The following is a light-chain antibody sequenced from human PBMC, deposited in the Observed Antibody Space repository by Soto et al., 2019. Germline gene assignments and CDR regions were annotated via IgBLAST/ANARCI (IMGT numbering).Light chain of an antibody. CDR1: QSVLYSSTNRNY. CDR2: WAS. J-gene: IGKJ4*01. Sequence: DIVMTQSPDSLAVSLGERASINCSSSQSVLYSSTNRNYLAWYQQKPGQPPKLLIYWASSRESGVPDRFSGSGSGTDFTLIISSLQTEDVAVYYCQQFYTTPLTFGGGTKVDI. V-gene: IGKV4-1*01. CDR3: QQFYTTPLT.